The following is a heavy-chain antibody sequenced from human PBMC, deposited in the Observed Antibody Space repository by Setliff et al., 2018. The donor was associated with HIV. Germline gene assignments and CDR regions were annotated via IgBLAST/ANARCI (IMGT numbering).Heavy chain of an antibody. D-gene: IGHD5-12*01. CDR2: VSQSGST. CDR1: GVSINRTDHY. CDR3: ARRAFKDGYKRSYFDY. V-gene: IGHV4-38-2*02. Sequence: SETLSLTCSVSGVSINRTDHYWGWIRQSPGKSLEWIGSVSQSGSTYYNPSLKTRVTISVDTSKNKFSLKLSSVTAADTAVYYCARRAFKDGYKRSYFDYWGQGTLVTVSS. J-gene: IGHJ4*02.